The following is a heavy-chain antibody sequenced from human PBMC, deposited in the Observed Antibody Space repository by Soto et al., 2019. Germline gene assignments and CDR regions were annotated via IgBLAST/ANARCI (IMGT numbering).Heavy chain of an antibody. V-gene: IGHV1-46*03. D-gene: IGHD3-9*01. CDR3: ARDLVYDILTASYDSSYYYYYYMDV. CDR1: GYTLTSYY. J-gene: IGHJ6*03. Sequence: GASVKVSCKASGYTLTSYYMHWVRRAPGQGLEWMGIINPSGGSTSYAQKFQGRVTMTRDTSTSTVYMELSSLRSEDTAVYYCARDLVYDILTASYDSSYYYYYYMDVWGKGTTVTVSS. CDR2: INPSGGST.